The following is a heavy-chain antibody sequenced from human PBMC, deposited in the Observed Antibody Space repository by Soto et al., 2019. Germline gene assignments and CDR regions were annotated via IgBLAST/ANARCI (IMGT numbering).Heavy chain of an antibody. J-gene: IGHJ6*02. CDR1: VGSFSDYH. D-gene: IGHD3-10*01. CDR2: INHSGST. CDR3: ARGLLDLGRGARYGMDV. V-gene: IGHV4-34*01. Sequence: QVQLQQWGAGLLKPSETLSLTCAVYVGSFSDYHWNWIRQPPGKGLEWIGEINHSGSTNYNPSLKRRVTISVDTSTTQFSVKLSSVTAADTAVYYCARGLLDLGRGARYGMDVWGQGTTVTVSS.